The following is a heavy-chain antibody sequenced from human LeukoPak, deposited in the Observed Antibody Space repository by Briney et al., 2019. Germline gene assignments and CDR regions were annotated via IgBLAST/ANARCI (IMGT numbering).Heavy chain of an antibody. CDR3: ARVIREEYQLLYYDY. V-gene: IGHV4-30-2*01. D-gene: IGHD2-2*02. CDR1: GGSISSGGYS. Sequence: SQTLSLTCAVSGGSISSGGYSWSWIRQPPGKGLEWIGYIYHSGSTYYNPSLKSRVTISVDRSKNQFSLKLSSVTAADTAVYYCARVIREEYQLLYYDYWGQGTLVTVSS. J-gene: IGHJ4*02. CDR2: IYHSGST.